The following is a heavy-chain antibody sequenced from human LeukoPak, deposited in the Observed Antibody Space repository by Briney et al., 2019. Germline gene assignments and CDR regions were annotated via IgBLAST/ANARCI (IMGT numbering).Heavy chain of an antibody. CDR2: ISWNSGSI. CDR1: GFTFDDYA. Sequence: PGGSLRLSCAASGFTFDDYAMHWVRQAPGKGLEWVSGISWNSGSIGYADSVKGRFTISRDNAKNTLYLQMNSLRAEDTAVYYCAKDADYYDFWSGPFDYWGQGTLVTVSS. D-gene: IGHD3-3*01. CDR3: AKDADYYDFWSGPFDY. V-gene: IGHV3-9*01. J-gene: IGHJ4*02.